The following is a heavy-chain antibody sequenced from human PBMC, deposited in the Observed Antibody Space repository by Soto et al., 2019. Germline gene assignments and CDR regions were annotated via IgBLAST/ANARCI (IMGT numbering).Heavy chain of an antibody. CDR3: ARDSGSYYFVLAPYYYMDV. CDR1: GGTFSSYT. Sequence: SVKVSCKASGGTFSSYTISWVRQAPGQGLEWMGRIIPILGIANYAQKFQGRVTITADKSTSTAYMELSSLRSEDTAVYYCARDSGSYYFVLAPYYYMDVWGKGTTVTVSS. V-gene: IGHV1-69*04. D-gene: IGHD3-10*01. CDR2: IIPILGIA. J-gene: IGHJ6*03.